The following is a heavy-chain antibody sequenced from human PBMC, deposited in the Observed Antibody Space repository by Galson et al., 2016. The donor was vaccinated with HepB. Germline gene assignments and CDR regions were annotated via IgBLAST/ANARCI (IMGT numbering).Heavy chain of an antibody. CDR1: GFSLSSSGVG. V-gene: IGHV2-5*02. D-gene: IGHD2-21*02. Sequence: PALVKPTQTLTLTCTFSGFSLSSSGVGVGWIRQPPGKALEWLALIYWDDDKRYSPSLKSRLTITKDTSKNQVVLTMTNMDPVDTATYYCARETLGYCCGDCYSGGWFDPWGQGTLVTVSS. CDR3: ARETLGYCCGDCYSGGWFDP. CDR2: IYWDDDK. J-gene: IGHJ5*02.